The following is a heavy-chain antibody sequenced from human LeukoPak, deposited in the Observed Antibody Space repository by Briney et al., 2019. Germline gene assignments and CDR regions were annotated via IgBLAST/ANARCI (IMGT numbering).Heavy chain of an antibody. Sequence: GGSLRLSCTASGFTFGDYAMSWVRQAPGKGLEWVSAISGSGGSTYYADSVKGRFTISRDNSKNTLYLQMNSLRDEDTAVYYCAKDGRYCSSTSCKKDDYWGQGILVTVSS. CDR3: AKDGRYCSSTSCKKDDY. CDR2: ISGSGGST. CDR1: GFTFGDYA. V-gene: IGHV3-23*01. J-gene: IGHJ4*02. D-gene: IGHD2-2*01.